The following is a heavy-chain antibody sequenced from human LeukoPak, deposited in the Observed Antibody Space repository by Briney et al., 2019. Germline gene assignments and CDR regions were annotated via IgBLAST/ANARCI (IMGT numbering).Heavy chain of an antibody. CDR2: ARNRRNGYST. J-gene: IGHJ4*02. CDR1: GFTFSDHY. Sequence: GGSLRLSCAASGFTFSDHYIDWVRQAPGKGLEWVGRARNRRNGYSTQYAASVKGRFTFSRDDSENTVYLQMNSLKTEDTAVYFCARIMRVDYGSYYFDYWGPGTLVTVSS. CDR3: ARIMRVDYGSYYFDY. D-gene: IGHD3-10*01. V-gene: IGHV3-72*01.